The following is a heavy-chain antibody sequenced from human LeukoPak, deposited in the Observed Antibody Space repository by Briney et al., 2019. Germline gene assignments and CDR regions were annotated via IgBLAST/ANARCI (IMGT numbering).Heavy chain of an antibody. J-gene: IGHJ4*02. CDR3: ARAPYFESSGPL. Sequence: GGSLRLSCAASGFTFSNHWMSWVRQAPGKGLEWVANIRQDGAERYYVDSVKGRFTISRENAKNSVYLEMNSLRVEDTAVYFCARAPYFESSGPLWGQGTLVNVSS. V-gene: IGHV3-7*01. CDR2: IRQDGAER. CDR1: GFTFSNHW. D-gene: IGHD3-22*01.